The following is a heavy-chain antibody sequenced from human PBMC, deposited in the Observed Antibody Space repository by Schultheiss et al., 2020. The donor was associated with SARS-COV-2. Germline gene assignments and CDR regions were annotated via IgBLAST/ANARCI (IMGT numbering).Heavy chain of an antibody. J-gene: IGHJ6*02. V-gene: IGHV4-30-4*01. CDR3: ARDAYYYDSSGPSTSHYYYYGMDV. CDR1: GGSISSGDYY. Sequence: SETLSLTCTVSGGSISSGDYYWSWIRQPPGKGLEWIGYIYYTGSTYYNPSLKSRVTISVDTSKNQFSLKLSSVTAADTAVYYCARDAYYYDSSGPSTSHYYYYGMDVWGQGTTVTVSS. D-gene: IGHD3-22*01. CDR2: IYYTGST.